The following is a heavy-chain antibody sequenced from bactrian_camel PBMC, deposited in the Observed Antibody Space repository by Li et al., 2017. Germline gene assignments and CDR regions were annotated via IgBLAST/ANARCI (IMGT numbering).Heavy chain of an antibody. CDR1: ITGRRT. V-gene: IGHV3S53*01. J-gene: IGHJ4*01. Sequence: LVESGGGSVQAGGSLRLSCAGITGRRTMGWFRQAPGKEREGVARILGGNSYTVDSVKGRFTISQDNAKNTMYLEMNALKPEDTAKYFCAAEPAERWEECGYEYNYWGQGTQVTVS. CDR3: AAEPAERWEECGYEYNY. D-gene: IGHD7*01. CDR2: ILGGNS.